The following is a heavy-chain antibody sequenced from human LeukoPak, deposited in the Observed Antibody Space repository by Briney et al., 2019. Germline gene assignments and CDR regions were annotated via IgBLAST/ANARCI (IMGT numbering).Heavy chain of an antibody. CDR2: ISSNGGST. V-gene: IGHV3-64*01. CDR3: ARDSASYGYRNWFDP. CDR1: GFTFSSYA. Sequence: GGSLRLSCAASGFTFSSYAMHWVRQAPGKGPEYVSAISSNGGSTYYANSVKGRFTISRDNSKNTLYLQMGSLRAEDMAVYYCARDSASYGYRNWFDPWGQGTLVTVSS. D-gene: IGHD5-18*01. J-gene: IGHJ5*02.